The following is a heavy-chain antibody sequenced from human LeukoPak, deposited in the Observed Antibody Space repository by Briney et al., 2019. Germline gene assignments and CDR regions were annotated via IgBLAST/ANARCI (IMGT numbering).Heavy chain of an antibody. Sequence: GGSLRLSCAASGFTVSSNYMSWVRQAPGKGLEWVSVIYSGGSTYYADSVTGRFTISRDNSKNTLYLQMNSLRAEDTAVYYCARGSELDFFDYWGQGTLVTVSS. CDR1: GFTVSSNY. D-gene: IGHD3-10*01. V-gene: IGHV3-53*01. J-gene: IGHJ4*02. CDR3: ARGSELDFFDY. CDR2: IYSGGST.